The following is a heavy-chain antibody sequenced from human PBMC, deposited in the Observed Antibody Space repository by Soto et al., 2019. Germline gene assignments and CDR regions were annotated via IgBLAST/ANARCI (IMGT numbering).Heavy chain of an antibody. V-gene: IGHV3-30*18. CDR1: GFTVSSHG. CDR3: AKGGSWSGYN. Sequence: QVQLVESGGGVVQPGTSLRLSCAASGFTVSSHGMHWVRQAPGKGLEWVAVISYDGTTKNYPDSVRGRFTISRDNSKNTLYLYMNSLGPEDTAVYYCAKGGSWSGYNWGQCTLVTVTS. J-gene: IGHJ1*01. CDR2: ISYDGTTK. D-gene: IGHD3-3*01.